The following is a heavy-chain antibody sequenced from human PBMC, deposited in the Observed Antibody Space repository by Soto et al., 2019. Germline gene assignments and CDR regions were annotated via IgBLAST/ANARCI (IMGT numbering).Heavy chain of an antibody. CDR2: IRSDGGGT. CDR3: AGIDYSTSAGV. CDR1: GVTFSNYA. Sequence: QPGGSLRLSCSVSGVTFSNYAMHWVRQAPGKGLEYVSAIRSDGGGTYYADSVKGRFTISRDNSKNTLYLQMSSLRAEDTAVYFCAGIDYSTSAGVWGQGTTVTVSS. D-gene: IGHD6-13*01. V-gene: IGHV3-64*04. J-gene: IGHJ6*02.